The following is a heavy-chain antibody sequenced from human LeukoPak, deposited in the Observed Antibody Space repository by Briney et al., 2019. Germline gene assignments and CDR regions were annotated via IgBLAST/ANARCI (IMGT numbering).Heavy chain of an antibody. CDR2: ISGSGGST. CDR3: AKVVGYYDSSGYTSPLNPTPIDY. Sequence: GGSLRLSCAAPGFTFSSYAMSWVRQAPGKGLEWVSAISGSGGSTYYADSVKGRFTISRDNSKNTLYLQMNGLRAEDTAVYYCAKVVGYYDSSGYTSPLNPTPIDYWGQGTLVTVSS. V-gene: IGHV3-23*01. J-gene: IGHJ4*02. D-gene: IGHD3-22*01. CDR1: GFTFSSYA.